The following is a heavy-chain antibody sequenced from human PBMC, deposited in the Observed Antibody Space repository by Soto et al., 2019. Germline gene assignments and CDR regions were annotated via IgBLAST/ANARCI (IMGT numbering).Heavy chain of an antibody. CDR2: ISGSGGST. D-gene: IGHD6-13*01. CDR3: AKDRRHSSSWGHYGMDV. Sequence: PGGSLRLSCAASGFTFSSYAMSWVRQAPGKGLEWVSAISGSGGSTYYADSVKGRFTISRDNSKNTLYLQMNSLSAEDTAVYYCAKDRRHSSSWGHYGMDVWGQGTTVTVSS. V-gene: IGHV3-23*01. CDR1: GFTFSSYA. J-gene: IGHJ6*02.